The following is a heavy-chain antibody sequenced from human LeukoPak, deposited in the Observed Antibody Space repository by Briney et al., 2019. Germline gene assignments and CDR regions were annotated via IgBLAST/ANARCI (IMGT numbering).Heavy chain of an antibody. CDR2: ISYSGST. CDR1: GGSISSSSYY. Sequence: SETLSLTCTVSGGSISSSSYYWGWIRQPPGKGLEWIGSISYSGSTYYNPSLKSRVSISIDTSKNQFSLKLSSVTAADTAVYYCARESSGSYIIPYYFDSWGQGTLVTVSS. D-gene: IGHD1-26*01. J-gene: IGHJ4*02. V-gene: IGHV4-39*07. CDR3: ARESSGSYIIPYYFDS.